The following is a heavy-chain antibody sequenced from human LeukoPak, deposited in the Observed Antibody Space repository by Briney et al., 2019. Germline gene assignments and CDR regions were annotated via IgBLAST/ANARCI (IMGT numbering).Heavy chain of an antibody. CDR2: INPNSGGT. CDR1: GYTFTGYY. CDR3: AHILHERVRGVYYYYMDV. J-gene: IGHJ6*03. V-gene: IGHV1-2*02. Sequence: GASVKVSCKASGYTFTGYYMHWVRQAPGQGLEWMGWINPNSGGTNYAQKFQGRVTMTRDTSISTAYMELRSLRPDDTAVYYCAHILHERVRGVYYYYMDVWGKGTTVTVSS. D-gene: IGHD3-10*01.